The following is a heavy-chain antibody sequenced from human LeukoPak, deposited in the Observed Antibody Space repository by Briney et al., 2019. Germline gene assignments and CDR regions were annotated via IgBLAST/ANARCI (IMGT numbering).Heavy chain of an antibody. V-gene: IGHV3-23*01. CDR1: GFTFSNYA. J-gene: IGHJ4*02. CDR3: AKGGSYRSQPYFDY. D-gene: IGHD3-16*02. CDR2: ISDSGGYT. Sequence: PGGSLRLSCEASGFTFSNYAMSWVRQAPGKGLEWVSSISDSGGYTFYADSVKGRFTISRDNSKNTVYLQMNSLRAEDTAVYYCAKGGSYRSQPYFDYWGQGTPVTVSS.